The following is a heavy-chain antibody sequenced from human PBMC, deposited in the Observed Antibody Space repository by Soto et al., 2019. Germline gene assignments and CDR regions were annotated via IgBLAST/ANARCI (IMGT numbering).Heavy chain of an antibody. V-gene: IGHV3-33*01. Sequence: QVQLVESGGGVVQPGGSLRLSCATSGFTFSDSGMHWVRQAPGKGLEWVAVIWSDGSDKSYADSVEGRFTISRDNSKNTQYLKMNSLRAEDTVVDYWVGSNRYSGSSGWGGGFDYWGQGTLVTVSS. J-gene: IGHJ4*02. CDR1: GFTFSDSG. CDR3: VGSNRYSGSSGWGGGFDY. D-gene: IGHD6-6*01. CDR2: IWSDGSDK.